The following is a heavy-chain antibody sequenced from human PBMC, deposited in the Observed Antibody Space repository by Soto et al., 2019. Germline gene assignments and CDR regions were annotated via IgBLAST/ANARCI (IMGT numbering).Heavy chain of an antibody. CDR3: ARKSLGVVPAPLSYYFDY. Sequence: GGSLRLSCAASGFTFSSYAMSWVRQAPGKGLEWVSAISGSGGSTYYADSVKGRFTISRDNSKNTLYLQMNSLRAEDTAVYYCARKSLGVVPAPLSYYFDYWGQGTLVTVSS. V-gene: IGHV3-23*01. D-gene: IGHD2-2*01. J-gene: IGHJ4*02. CDR1: GFTFSSYA. CDR2: ISGSGGST.